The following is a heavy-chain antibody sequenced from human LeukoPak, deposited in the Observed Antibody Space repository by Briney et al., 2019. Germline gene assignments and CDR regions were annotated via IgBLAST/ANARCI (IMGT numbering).Heavy chain of an antibody. D-gene: IGHD6-6*01. Sequence: PGGSLRLSCAASGLTFSNYVMSWVRQAPGKGLEWVSAISANGRSTYYADYVKGRFTVSRDNSKNTLYLQMNRLRAEDTAVYYCAKDLYSSSSDYWGQGTLVTVSS. V-gene: IGHV3-23*01. CDR1: GLTFSNYV. CDR3: AKDLYSSSSDY. CDR2: ISANGRST. J-gene: IGHJ4*02.